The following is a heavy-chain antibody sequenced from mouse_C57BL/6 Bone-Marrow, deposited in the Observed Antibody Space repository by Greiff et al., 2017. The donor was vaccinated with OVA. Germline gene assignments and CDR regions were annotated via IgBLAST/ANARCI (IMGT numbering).Heavy chain of an antibody. D-gene: IGHD1-1*01. Sequence: EVQRVESGAELVRPGASVKLSCTASGFNIKDYYMHWVKQRPEQGLEWIGRIDPEDGDTEYAPKFQGKATMTADTSSNTAYLQLSSLTSEDTAVYYCTSNYYGSSPFAYWGQGTLVTVSA. J-gene: IGHJ3*01. CDR3: TSNYYGSSPFAY. CDR1: GFNIKDYY. CDR2: IDPEDGDT. V-gene: IGHV14-1*01.